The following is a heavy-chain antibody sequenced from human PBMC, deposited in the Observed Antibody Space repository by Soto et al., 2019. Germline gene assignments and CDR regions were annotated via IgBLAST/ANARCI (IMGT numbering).Heavy chain of an antibody. CDR1: GVTFNNYA. D-gene: IGHD3-3*01. CDR2: IIPMFGTT. J-gene: IGHJ6*02. Sequence: SVKVSCKASGVTFNNYAISWVRQAPGQGLEWMGAIIPMFGTTNDAQKFQGRVTITADKSTSTAYMELSSLRFEDTAIYYCARGGVTVFGVIAGSLDVWGQGTTVTVSS. V-gene: IGHV1-69*06. CDR3: ARGGVTVFGVIAGSLDV.